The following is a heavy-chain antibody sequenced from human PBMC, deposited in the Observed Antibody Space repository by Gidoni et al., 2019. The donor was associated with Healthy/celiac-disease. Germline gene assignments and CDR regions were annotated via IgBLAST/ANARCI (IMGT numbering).Heavy chain of an antibody. Sequence: QVQLVQSGAEEKKPGASVKVSCKASGYTFTSYAMHWVRQAPGQRLEWMRWINAGIGNTKYSQKFQGRVTITRDTSASTAYMELSSLRSEDTAVYYCAREEWESSGYFGYWGQGTLVTVSS. CDR1: GYTFTSYA. V-gene: IGHV1-3*05. J-gene: IGHJ4*02. D-gene: IGHD3-22*01. CDR3: AREEWESSGYFGY. CDR2: INAGIGNT.